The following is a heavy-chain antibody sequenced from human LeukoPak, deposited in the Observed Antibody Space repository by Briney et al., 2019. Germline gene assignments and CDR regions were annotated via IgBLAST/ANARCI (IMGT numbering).Heavy chain of an antibody. J-gene: IGHJ5*02. CDR2: ISGRGGST. CDR3: AKDPSLYSSSWYGERWFDP. V-gene: IGHV3-23*01. CDR1: GFTFSSYA. Sequence: PGGSLRLSCAASGFTFSSYAMSWVRQAPGKGLEWVSAISGRGGSTYYADSVKGRFTISRDNSKNTLYLQMNSLRAEDTAVYYCAKDPSLYSSSWYGERWFDPWGQGTLVTVSS. D-gene: IGHD6-13*01.